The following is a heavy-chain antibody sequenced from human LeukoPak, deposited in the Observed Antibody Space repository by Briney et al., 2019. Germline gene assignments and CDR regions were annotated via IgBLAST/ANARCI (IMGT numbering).Heavy chain of an antibody. J-gene: IGHJ4*02. CDR3: ARGPYDYVWGSYSSSLHYFDY. CDR1: GFTVSSNY. Sequence: GGSLRLSCAASGFTVSSNYMNWVRQAPGKGLEWVSVIYGGGNTYYADSVKGRFTISRDNSKNTLYLQMNSLRAEDTAVYYCARGPYDYVWGSYSSSLHYFDYWGQGTLVTVSS. V-gene: IGHV3-53*01. CDR2: IYGGGNT. D-gene: IGHD3-16*02.